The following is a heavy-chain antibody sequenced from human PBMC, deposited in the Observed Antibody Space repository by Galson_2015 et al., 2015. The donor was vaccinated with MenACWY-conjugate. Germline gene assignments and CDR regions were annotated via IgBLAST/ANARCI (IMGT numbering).Heavy chain of an antibody. CDR3: ATSPYCAADCSAYYFDY. Sequence: SLRLSCAASGFSFSNVWMSWLRQAPGKGLEWVGRIRGRTDGGTTDYAAPVKGRFTISRDDSKNTLYLQMNSLKTEDTAVYYCATSPYCAADCSAYYFDYWGQGTLVPVSS. J-gene: IGHJ4*02. V-gene: IGHV3-15*01. CDR2: IRGRTDGGTT. CDR1: GFSFSNVW. D-gene: IGHD2-21*02.